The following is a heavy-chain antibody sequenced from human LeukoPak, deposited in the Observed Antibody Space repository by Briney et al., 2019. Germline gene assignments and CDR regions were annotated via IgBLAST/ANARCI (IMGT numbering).Heavy chain of an antibody. J-gene: IGHJ4*02. Sequence: GESLKISCKGSGYSFTSYWIGWVRQMPGKGLEWMGIIYPGDSDTRYSLSFQGQVTISADKSISTAYLQWSSLKASDTAMYYCARYPTFGVVTRYFDYWGQGTLVTVSS. CDR3: ARYPTFGVVTRYFDY. V-gene: IGHV5-51*01. D-gene: IGHD3-3*01. CDR1: GYSFTSYW. CDR2: IYPGDSDT.